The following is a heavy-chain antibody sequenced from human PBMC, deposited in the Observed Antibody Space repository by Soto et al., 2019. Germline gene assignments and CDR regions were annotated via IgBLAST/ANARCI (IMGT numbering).Heavy chain of an antibody. D-gene: IGHD3-22*01. J-gene: IGHJ4*02. CDR1: GFTFDDYA. Sequence: PGGSLRLSCAASGFTFDDYAMHWVRQAPEKGLEWVSGISWNSGTTGYAASVKGRFTISRDNAKNSLYLQMNSLRAEDTAVYYCANGRYYYDSSGYFAYWGQGTLVTVSS. CDR2: ISWNSGTT. V-gene: IGHV3-9*01. CDR3: ANGRYYYDSSGYFAY.